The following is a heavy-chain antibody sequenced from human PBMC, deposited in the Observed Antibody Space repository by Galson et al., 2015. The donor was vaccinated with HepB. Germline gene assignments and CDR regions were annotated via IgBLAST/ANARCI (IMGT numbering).Heavy chain of an antibody. Sequence: SVKVSCKASGGTFSSYAISWVRQAPGRGLEWMGRIIPILGIANYAQKFQGRVTITADKSTSTAYMELSSLRSEDTAVYYCARDVDIVVVPAADELVDYWGQGTLVTVSS. CDR2: IIPILGIA. V-gene: IGHV1-69*04. CDR3: ARDVDIVVVPAADELVDY. CDR1: GGTFSSYA. D-gene: IGHD2-2*03. J-gene: IGHJ4*02.